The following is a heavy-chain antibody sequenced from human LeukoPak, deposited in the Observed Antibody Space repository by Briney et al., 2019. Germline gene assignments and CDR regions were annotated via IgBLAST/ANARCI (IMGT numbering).Heavy chain of an antibody. CDR3: AKPVCFSSSSRRVPALDYFAY. CDR2: ISSGGNST. D-gene: IGHD2-2*01. Sequence: GGSLTLSCAASGCTFSTYPMNWVRQAPGRGLEWVSTISSGGNSTYYADSVKGRFTISRENSNNTLCLHMNNSRAADPAVYYCAKPVCFSSSSRRVPALDYFAYGGQGPLVTVSS. J-gene: IGHJ4*02. V-gene: IGHV3-23*01. CDR1: GCTFSTYP.